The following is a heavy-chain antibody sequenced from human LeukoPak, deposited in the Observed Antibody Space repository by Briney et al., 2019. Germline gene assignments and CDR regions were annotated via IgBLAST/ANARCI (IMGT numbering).Heavy chain of an antibody. Sequence: GESLRLSCQGSGYSFTSYWISWVRQMPGKGLEWMGWIDPSDSYTNYSPSFQGHVTISADKSISTAYLQWSSLKASDTAMYYCAREDPFKNWFDPWGQGALVTVSS. CDR3: AREDPFKNWFDP. V-gene: IGHV5-10-1*01. CDR2: IDPSDSYT. J-gene: IGHJ5*02. CDR1: GYSFTSYW.